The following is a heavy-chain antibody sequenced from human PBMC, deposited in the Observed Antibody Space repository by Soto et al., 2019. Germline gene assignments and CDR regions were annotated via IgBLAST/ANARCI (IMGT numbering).Heavy chain of an antibody. Sequence: RRTHHSSKWYNDYAVSVKSRITINPDTSKNQFSLQLNSVTPEDTAVYYCARGALDFWSGYSQYYYGMDVWGQGTTVTVS. J-gene: IGHJ6*02. CDR2: THHSSKWYN. V-gene: IGHV6-1*01. CDR3: ARGALDFWSGYSQYYYGMDV. D-gene: IGHD3-3*01.